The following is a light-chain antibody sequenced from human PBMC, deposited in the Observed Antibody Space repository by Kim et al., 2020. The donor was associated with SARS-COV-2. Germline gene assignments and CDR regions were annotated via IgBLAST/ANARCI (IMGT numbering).Light chain of an antibody. Sequence: SYELTQPPSVSVSPGQTARITCSGDALPKQYAYWYQQKPGQAPVLVIYKDSERPSGIPERYSVSSSGTTVTLTISGVQAEDEADYYCQSADSSGTLYVFGTGTKVTVL. CDR1: ALPKQY. J-gene: IGLJ1*01. CDR2: KDS. CDR3: QSADSSGTLYV. V-gene: IGLV3-25*03.